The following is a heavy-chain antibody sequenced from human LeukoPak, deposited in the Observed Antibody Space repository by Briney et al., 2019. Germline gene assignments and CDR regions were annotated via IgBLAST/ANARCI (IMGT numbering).Heavy chain of an antibody. Sequence: GASVKVSCKASGYTFTSYDINWVRQATGQGLEWMGWMNPNSGNTGYAQKFQGRVTMTRNTSISTAYMELSSLRSEDMAVYYCAREGSMVRGVGIFGFDYWGQGTLVTVSS. D-gene: IGHD3-10*01. CDR3: AREGSMVRGVGIFGFDY. CDR2: MNPNSGNT. J-gene: IGHJ4*02. V-gene: IGHV1-8*01. CDR1: GYTFTSYD.